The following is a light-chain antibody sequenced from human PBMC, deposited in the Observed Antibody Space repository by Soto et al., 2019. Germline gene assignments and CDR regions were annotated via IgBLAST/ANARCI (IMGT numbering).Light chain of an antibody. CDR3: CSNAGNYEV. J-gene: IGLJ3*02. Sequence: QSALTQPRSVSGSPGPSVTISCTGTSSDVGGYNYVSWFQQHPGKAPQLMIYDVSERPSGVPDRFSGSKSGNTASLTISGLQAEDEADYYFCSNAGNYEVFGEGTKQTV. CDR2: DVS. V-gene: IGLV2-11*01. CDR1: SSDVGGYNY.